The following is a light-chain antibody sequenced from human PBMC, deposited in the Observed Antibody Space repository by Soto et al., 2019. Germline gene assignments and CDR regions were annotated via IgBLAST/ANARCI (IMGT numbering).Light chain of an antibody. CDR3: QHYWRPVT. V-gene: IGKV3-20*01. Sequence: EIVLTQPPRSLSRSPRARATLSCRASQSVSNNYLAWYQQKPGQASRLLIYGAPNRATGIPARFRGRGSGTTFTLTSMGLEHEDFAVYYRQHYWRPVTFGQGTGLEIK. CDR1: QSVSNNY. CDR2: GAP. J-gene: IGKJ1*01.